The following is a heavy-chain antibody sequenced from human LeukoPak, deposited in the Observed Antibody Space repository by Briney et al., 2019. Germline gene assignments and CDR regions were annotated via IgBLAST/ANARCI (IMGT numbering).Heavy chain of an antibody. CDR3: ARGIFYGGRNQYIWFDL. J-gene: IGHJ5*02. Sequence: SDTLSLTCAVYGGPFRGFFWSWIRQAPGKGLEGIGEISHSGSPNYNPSLRSRITISLDTSKSQFSLRLTSVTAADSAVYFCARGIFYGGRNQYIWFDLWGQGTLVTVSS. D-gene: IGHD4-23*01. CDR2: ISHSGSP. CDR1: GGPFRGFF. V-gene: IGHV4-34*01.